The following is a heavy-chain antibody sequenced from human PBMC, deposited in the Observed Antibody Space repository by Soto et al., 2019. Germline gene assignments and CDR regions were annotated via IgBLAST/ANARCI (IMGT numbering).Heavy chain of an antibody. Sequence: GGSLRLSCAASGFTFDDYAMHWVRQAPGKGLEWVSGISWNSGSIGYADSVKGRFTISRDNAKNSLYLQMNSLRAEDTALYYCAKDLTHDYGDFADAFDIWGQGTMVTVSS. J-gene: IGHJ3*02. V-gene: IGHV3-9*01. CDR2: ISWNSGSI. D-gene: IGHD4-17*01. CDR1: GFTFDDYA. CDR3: AKDLTHDYGDFADAFDI.